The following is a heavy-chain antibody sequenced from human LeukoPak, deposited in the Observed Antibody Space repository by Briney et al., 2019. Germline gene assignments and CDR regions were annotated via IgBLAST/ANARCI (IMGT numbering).Heavy chain of an antibody. V-gene: IGHV3-64D*06. CDR2: TSSAGGTT. Sequence: GGSLRLSCSASGFTFRDYPIHWVRQAPGEGLQYVSATSSAGGTTYYADSVRGRFTISRDNSKNTLYLQMSSLRAEDTALYYCVKVGDSGYGEYYQHWGQGTLVTVSS. D-gene: IGHD5-12*01. J-gene: IGHJ1*01. CDR3: VKVGDSGYGEYYQH. CDR1: GFTFRDYP.